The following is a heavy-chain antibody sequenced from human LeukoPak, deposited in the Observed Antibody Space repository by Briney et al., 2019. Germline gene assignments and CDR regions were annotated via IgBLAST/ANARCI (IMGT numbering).Heavy chain of an antibody. V-gene: IGHV1-69*13. CDR3: AVYVWGSYRELAFDY. D-gene: IGHD3-16*01. J-gene: IGHJ4*02. Sequence: SVKVSCKASGGTFSSYAISWMRQAPGQGLEWMGGIIPIFGTANYAQKFQGRVTITADESTSTAYMELSSLRSEDTAVYYCAVYVWGSYRELAFDYWGQGTLVTVSS. CDR1: GGTFSSYA. CDR2: IIPIFGTA.